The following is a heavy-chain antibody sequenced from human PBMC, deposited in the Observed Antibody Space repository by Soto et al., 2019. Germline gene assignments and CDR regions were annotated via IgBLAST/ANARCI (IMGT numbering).Heavy chain of an antibody. Sequence: QVQLQESGPGLMKPSQTLSLTCTVSGGSISSGGYYWSWIRQHPGKGLEWIGYIYYSGSTYYNPSLKSRVTISVDTSKNQFSLKLSSVTAADTAVYYCARGRRYYYDSSGYWIYFDYWGQGTLVTVSS. D-gene: IGHD3-22*01. CDR1: GGSISSGGYY. CDR3: ARGRRYYYDSSGYWIYFDY. V-gene: IGHV4-31*03. J-gene: IGHJ4*02. CDR2: IYYSGST.